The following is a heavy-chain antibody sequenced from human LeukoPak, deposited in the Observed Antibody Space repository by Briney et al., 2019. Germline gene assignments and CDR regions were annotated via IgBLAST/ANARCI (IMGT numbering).Heavy chain of an antibody. CDR1: GFTFSNYG. J-gene: IGHJ4*02. CDR3: VKDNPLDY. V-gene: IGHV3-30*02. CDR2: IRYDGNNK. D-gene: IGHD1-14*01. Sequence: PGGSLRLSCGASGFTFSNYGMLWVRQAPGKGLEWVAFIRYDGNNKLYADSMKGRFTISRGNSKNTLYLHINSLRAEDTAVYYCVKDNPLDYWGQGTLVIVSS.